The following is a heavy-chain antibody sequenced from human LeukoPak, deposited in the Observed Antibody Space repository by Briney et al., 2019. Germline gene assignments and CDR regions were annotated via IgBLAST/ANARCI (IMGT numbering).Heavy chain of an antibody. CDR2: IFYRGSA. Sequence: SETLPLTCTVSGVSISNTGYYWGWVRQPPGKGLEWVGTIFYRGSAYYTPSLRSRVSMSLDTSKNQFSLKLSSVTASDTAVYYCAGLLGYCSGTSCYRGFDYWGQGTLVTVSS. D-gene: IGHD2-2*02. CDR3: AGLLGYCSGTSCYRGFDY. J-gene: IGHJ4*02. V-gene: IGHV4-39*01. CDR1: GVSISNTGYY.